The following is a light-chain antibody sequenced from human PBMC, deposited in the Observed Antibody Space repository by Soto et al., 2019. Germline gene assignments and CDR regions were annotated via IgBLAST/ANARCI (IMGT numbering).Light chain of an antibody. CDR2: DTS. V-gene: IGKV3-11*01. Sequence: EVVLIQSPATLSLSPGERATLSCRASQSISIFLAWYQQKPGQVPRLLIYDTSNRATGIPARFSGSGSGTDFTLTISSLAPEDFAVYYCQHRSNRPPAFGQGTRLDIK. CDR3: QHRSNRPPA. CDR1: QSISIF. J-gene: IGKJ5*01.